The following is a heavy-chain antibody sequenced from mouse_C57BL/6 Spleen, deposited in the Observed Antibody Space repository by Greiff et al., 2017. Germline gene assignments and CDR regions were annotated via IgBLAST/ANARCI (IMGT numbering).Heavy chain of an antibody. CDR1: GYTFTSYW. J-gene: IGHJ2*01. Sequence: VQLQQPGAELVRPGSSVKLSCKASGYTFTSYWMHWVKQRPIQSLEWIGNIDPSDSETPYNQKFKDKATLTVDKSSSTAYMQLSSLTSEDSAVYYCAREGGSGFDYWGQGTTLTVSS. V-gene: IGHV1-52*01. CDR3: AREGGSGFDY. CDR2: IDPSDSET. D-gene: IGHD1-1*01.